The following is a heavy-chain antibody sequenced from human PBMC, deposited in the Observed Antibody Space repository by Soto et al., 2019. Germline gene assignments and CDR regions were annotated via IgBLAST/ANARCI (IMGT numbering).Heavy chain of an antibody. V-gene: IGHV1-69*01. CDR3: ARDSAMVTDYYYYYGMDV. D-gene: IGHD5-18*01. CDR2: IIPIFGSA. J-gene: IGHJ6*02. Sequence: QVQLVQSGAEVKKPGSSVKVSCKASGGTFSSYAISWVRQAPGQGLEWMGGIIPIFGSANYAQKFQGRVTITADESTSTAYMELSSLRSEDTAVYYCARDSAMVTDYYYYYGMDVWGQGTTVTVSS. CDR1: GGTFSSYA.